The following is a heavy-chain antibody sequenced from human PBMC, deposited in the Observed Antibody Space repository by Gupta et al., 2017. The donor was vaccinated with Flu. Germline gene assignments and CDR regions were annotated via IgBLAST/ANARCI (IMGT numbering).Heavy chain of an antibody. D-gene: IGHD3-10*02. CDR1: GFTFSSYA. CDR2: ITASGSTT. Sequence: EVQLLESGGDLVQPGGSLRLSCAASGFTFSSYAMSWVRQAPGKELEWVSTITASGSTTYYADSVKGRFAISRDISKNTLYLQINSLRAEDTAVYYCAKRPDGTTTANYVEDWGQGTLVTVSS. J-gene: IGHJ4*02. CDR3: AKRPDGTTTANYVED. V-gene: IGHV3-23*01.